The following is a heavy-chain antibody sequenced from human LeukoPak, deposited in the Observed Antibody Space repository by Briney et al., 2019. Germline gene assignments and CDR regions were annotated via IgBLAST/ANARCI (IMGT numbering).Heavy chain of an antibody. D-gene: IGHD3-10*01. CDR3: ATVTQVLWFGESGFGP. J-gene: IGHJ5*02. CDR2: INPSGGST. Sequence: ASVKVSCKASGYTFTSYYMHWVRQAPGQGLEWMGIINPSGGSTSYAQKFQGRVTMTRDTSISTAYMELSRLRSDDTAVYYCATVTQVLWFGESGFGPWGQGTLVTVSS. CDR1: GYTFTSYY. V-gene: IGHV1-46*01.